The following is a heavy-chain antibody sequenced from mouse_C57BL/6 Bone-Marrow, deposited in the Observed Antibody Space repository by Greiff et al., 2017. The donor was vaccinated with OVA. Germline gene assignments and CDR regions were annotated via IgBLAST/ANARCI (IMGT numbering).Heavy chain of an antibody. J-gene: IGHJ1*03. D-gene: IGHD1-1*01. CDR2: ISDGGSYT. CDR1: GFTFSSYA. Sequence: EVKLMESGGGLVKPGGSLKLSCAASGFTFSSYAMSWVPQTPEKRLEWVATISDGGSYTYYPDNVKGRFTITRDNAKNNLYLQMSHLKSEDTAMYYCEREGIYYGSHWYFDVWGTGTTVTVSS. V-gene: IGHV5-4*01. CDR3: EREGIYYGSHWYFDV.